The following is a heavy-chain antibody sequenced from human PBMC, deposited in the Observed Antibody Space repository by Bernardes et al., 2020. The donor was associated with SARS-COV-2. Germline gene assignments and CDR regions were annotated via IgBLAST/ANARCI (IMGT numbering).Heavy chain of an antibody. Sequence: GSLRLSCAASGFSVGNTWMHWVRQVPGKGPVWVSRIADYGTRTDYAVSVRGRFTISRDTAKNTVNLQMNSLRHEDTGVYYCVRDMVGPYDQWGQGTLVTVSA. CDR3: VRDMVGPYDQ. V-gene: IGHV3-74*01. CDR1: GFSVGNTW. J-gene: IGHJ5*02. CDR2: IADYGTRT. D-gene: IGHD3-10*01.